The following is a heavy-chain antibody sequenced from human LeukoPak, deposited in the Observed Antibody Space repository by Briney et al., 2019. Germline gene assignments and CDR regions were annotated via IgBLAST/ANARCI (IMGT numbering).Heavy chain of an antibody. CDR3: ARGRGYSYGWFDY. D-gene: IGHD5-18*01. V-gene: IGHV4-34*01. J-gene: IGHJ4*02. CDR1: GGSFSSYY. Sequence: PSETLSLTCAVYGGSFSSYYWSWIRQPPGKGLEWIGEINHSGSTNYNPSLKSRVTISVDTSKNQFSLKLSSVTAADTAVYYCARGRGYSYGWFDYWGQGTLVTVSS. CDR2: INHSGST.